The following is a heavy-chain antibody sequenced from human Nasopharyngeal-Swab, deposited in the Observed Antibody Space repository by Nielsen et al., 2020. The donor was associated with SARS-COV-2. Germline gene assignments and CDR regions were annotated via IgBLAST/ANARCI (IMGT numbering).Heavy chain of an antibody. D-gene: IGHD1-26*01. J-gene: IGHJ4*02. CDR1: GFTFSTYA. CDR3: ARGHAFSGSYYGRGVVDY. Sequence: GGSLRLSCAASGFTFSTYAMSWVRQAPGKGLEWVTVIYSGGSTTYYADSVKGRFTISRDNSKNTLYLQMNSLRDEDTAVYYCARGHAFSGSYYGRGVVDYWGQGTLVTVSS. V-gene: IGHV3-23*03. CDR2: IYSGGSTT.